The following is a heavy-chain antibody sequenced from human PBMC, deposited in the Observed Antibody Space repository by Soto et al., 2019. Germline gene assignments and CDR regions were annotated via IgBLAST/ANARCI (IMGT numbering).Heavy chain of an antibody. CDR3: AKGSAALYYYYYYMDV. V-gene: IGHV3-23*01. CDR1: GFTFSSYA. D-gene: IGHD2-2*01. Sequence: GGSLRLSCAASGFTFSSYAMSWVRQAPGKGLEWVSAISGSGGSTYYADSVKGRFTISRDNSKNTLYLQMNSLRAEDTAVYYCAKGSAALYYYYYYMDVWGKGTTVTVSS. J-gene: IGHJ6*03. CDR2: ISGSGGST.